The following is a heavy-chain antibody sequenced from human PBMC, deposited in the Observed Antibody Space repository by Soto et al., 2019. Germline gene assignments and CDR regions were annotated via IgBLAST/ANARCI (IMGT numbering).Heavy chain of an antibody. CDR3: TKDSGGGLPPQWDYYYGMDV. CDR1: GFTFDDYA. CDR2: ISWNSGSI. D-gene: IGHD1-26*01. Sequence: EVPLVESGGGLVQPGRSLRLSCAASGFTFDDYAMHWVRQAPGKGLEWVSGISWNSGSIGYADSVKGRFTISRDNAKNSLYLQMNSLTTEDTALYYCTKDSGGGLPPQWDYYYGMDVWGQGTTVTVSS. V-gene: IGHV3-9*01. J-gene: IGHJ6*02.